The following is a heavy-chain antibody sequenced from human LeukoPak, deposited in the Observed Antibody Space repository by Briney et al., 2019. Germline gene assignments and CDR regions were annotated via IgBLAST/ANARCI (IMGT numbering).Heavy chain of an antibody. V-gene: IGHV1-8*01. J-gene: IGHJ5*02. CDR3: ARGPTGYSSGWYTSSRGRPVNWFDP. CDR1: GYTFTSYD. Sequence: ASVKVSCKASGYTFTSYDINWVRQATGQGLEWMGWMNPNSGNTGYAQKFQGRVTMTRNTSISTAYMELSSLRSEDTAVYYCARGPTGYSSGWYTSSRGRPVNWFDPWGQGTLVTVSS. CDR2: MNPNSGNT. D-gene: IGHD6-19*01.